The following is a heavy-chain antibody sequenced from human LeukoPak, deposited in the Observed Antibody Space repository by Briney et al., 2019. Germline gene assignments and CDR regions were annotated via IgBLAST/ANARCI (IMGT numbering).Heavy chain of an antibody. CDR1: GGSFSGYY. CDR3: ARAYYYDSSTYYYY. D-gene: IGHD3-22*01. Sequence: SETLSLTCAVYGGSFSGYYWSWIRQPPGKGLEWIGEIYHSGSTNYNPSLKSRVRISVDTSKNQFSLKLSSVTAADTAVYYCARAYYYDSSTYYYYWGQGTLVTVSS. CDR2: IYHSGST. J-gene: IGHJ4*02. V-gene: IGHV4-34*01.